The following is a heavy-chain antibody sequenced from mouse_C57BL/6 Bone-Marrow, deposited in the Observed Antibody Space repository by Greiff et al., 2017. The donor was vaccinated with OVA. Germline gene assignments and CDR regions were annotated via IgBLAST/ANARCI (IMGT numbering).Heavy chain of an antibody. CDR1: GYTFTSYW. D-gene: IGHD1-1*01. V-gene: IGHV1-74*01. CDR3: ATFYYGSRGWFAY. J-gene: IGHJ3*01. Sequence: QVQLKQPGAELVKPGASVKVSCKASGYTFTSYWMHWVKQRPGQGLEWIGRIHPSDSDTNYNQKFKGKATLTVDKSSSTAYMQLSSLTSEDSAVYYCATFYYGSRGWFAYWGQGTLVTVSA. CDR2: IHPSDSDT.